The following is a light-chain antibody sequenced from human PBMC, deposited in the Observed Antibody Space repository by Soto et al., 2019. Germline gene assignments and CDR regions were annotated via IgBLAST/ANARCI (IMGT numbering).Light chain of an antibody. CDR3: QQYNNCPPYT. V-gene: IGKV3-15*01. CDR2: GAS. Sequence: DIVMTQSPATLSVSPGDRATLSCRASQSVSSNLAWYQQKPGQAPRLLIYGASTRATGIPARFRGSGSGTEFTLTTSSLQSDDFAVSYCQQYNNCPPYTFGEGTKVEIK. J-gene: IGKJ2*01. CDR1: QSVSSN.